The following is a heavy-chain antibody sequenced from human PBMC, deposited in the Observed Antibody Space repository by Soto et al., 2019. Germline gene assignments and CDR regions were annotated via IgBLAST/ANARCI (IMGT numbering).Heavy chain of an antibody. Sequence: ASVKVSCKTSGSTFTGYYMRCGRHTTGQGLELIGWINPNSGGTNYAQKFQGWVTMTRDTSVSTAYMELSRLRSDDTAVYYCARGPSLVVAATPRYYYYYMDVWGKGTTVTVSS. V-gene: IGHV1-2*04. CDR1: GSTFTGYY. CDR3: ARGPSLVVAATPRYYYYYMDV. J-gene: IGHJ6*03. CDR2: INPNSGGT. D-gene: IGHD2-15*01.